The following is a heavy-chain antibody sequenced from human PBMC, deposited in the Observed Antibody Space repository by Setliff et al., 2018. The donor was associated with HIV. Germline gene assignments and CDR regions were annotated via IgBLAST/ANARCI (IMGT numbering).Heavy chain of an antibody. CDR3: ATPGVGAGAFDI. CDR2: VSVYNGNT. Sequence: ASVKVSCKASGYSFTFYGLQWVRQAPGQGLEWMGWVSVYNGNTKYAENFQDRLTLTTDASTGTGFMELRGLRSDDTAVYYCATPGVGAGAFDIWGRGTMVTVSS. J-gene: IGHJ3*02. V-gene: IGHV1-18*04. D-gene: IGHD3-10*01. CDR1: GYSFTFYG.